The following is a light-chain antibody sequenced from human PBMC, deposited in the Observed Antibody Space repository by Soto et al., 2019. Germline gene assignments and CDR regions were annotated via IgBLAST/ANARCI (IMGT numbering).Light chain of an antibody. CDR3: QSYDSSNVV. J-gene: IGLJ2*01. CDR2: EDN. Sequence: FMLTQPHSVSESPGNTVTIYCTRSSGSIASNYVQWYQQRPGSAPTTVIYEDNQRPSGVPDRFSGSIDSSSNSASLTISGLKTEDEADYYCQSYDSSNVVFGGGTKLTVL. V-gene: IGLV6-57*04. CDR1: SGSIASNY.